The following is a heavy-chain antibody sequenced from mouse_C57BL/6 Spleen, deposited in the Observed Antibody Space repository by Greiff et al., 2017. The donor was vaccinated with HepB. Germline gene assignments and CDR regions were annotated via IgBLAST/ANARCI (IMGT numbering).Heavy chain of an antibody. CDR1: GYAFSSSW. Sequence: QVQLQQSGPELVKPGASVKISCKASGYAFSSSWMNWVKQRPGKGLEWIGRIYPGDGDTNYNGKFKGKATLTADKSSSTAYMQLSSLTSEDSAVYFCARGTTVVATFDFDSWGQGTTLTVSS. V-gene: IGHV1-82*01. CDR3: ARGTTVVATFDFDS. CDR2: IYPGDGDT. J-gene: IGHJ2*01. D-gene: IGHD1-1*01.